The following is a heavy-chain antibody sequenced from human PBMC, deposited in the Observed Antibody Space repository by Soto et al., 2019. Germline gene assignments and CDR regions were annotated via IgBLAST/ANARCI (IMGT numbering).Heavy chain of an antibody. Sequence: LSCAASAFTLSKFVMHWVRQAPGRGLEWVAVTSNDGSNTFYADSVKGRFTISRDNSKNTVYLQMNSLRTEDTAVYYCARGNLDVWGQGTTVTVSS. J-gene: IGHJ6*02. D-gene: IGHD1-7*01. CDR1: AFTLSKFV. V-gene: IGHV3-30-3*01. CDR2: TSNDGSNT. CDR3: ARGNLDV.